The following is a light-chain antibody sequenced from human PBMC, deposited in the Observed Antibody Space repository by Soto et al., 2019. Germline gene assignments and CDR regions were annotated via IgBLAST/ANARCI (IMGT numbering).Light chain of an antibody. Sequence: DIPMTQSPSSLSASVGDRVTITCRASQSISTYLHWYQQKPGTAPKLLIYATSNLQSVVPSRFSGSGSGTDFTLTINSLQPEDFATYYCQQAYSTPWTFGQGTKVEIK. CDR2: ATS. V-gene: IGKV1-39*01. J-gene: IGKJ1*01. CDR1: QSISTY. CDR3: QQAYSTPWT.